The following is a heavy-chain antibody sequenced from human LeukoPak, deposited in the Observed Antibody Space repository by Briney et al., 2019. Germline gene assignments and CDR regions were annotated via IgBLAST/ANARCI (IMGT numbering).Heavy chain of an antibody. CDR1: GYSFTSYW. V-gene: IGHV5-51*01. Sequence: GESLKISCKGSGYSFTSYWIGRVRQMPGKGLEWMGIIYPGDSDTRYSPSFQGQVTISADKSISTAYLQWSSLKASDTAMYYCARLHHPNSSGWNWGDYWGQGTLVTVSS. D-gene: IGHD6-19*01. CDR2: IYPGDSDT. J-gene: IGHJ4*02. CDR3: ARLHHPNSSGWNWGDY.